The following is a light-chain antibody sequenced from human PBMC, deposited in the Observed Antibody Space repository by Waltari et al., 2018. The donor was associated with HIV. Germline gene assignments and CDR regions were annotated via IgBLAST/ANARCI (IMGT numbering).Light chain of an antibody. Sequence: DIVMTQSPLSLPVTPGEPASISCRSSQSLLHSNGYNYLDWYLQKPGQSPQLLIYWGSDRASGVPDRFSASRSGTDFTLKISRVEAEDVGVYYCMQALQTPLTFGQGTKVEIK. V-gene: IGKV2-28*01. CDR1: QSLLHSNGYNY. CDR2: WGS. CDR3: MQALQTPLT. J-gene: IGKJ1*01.